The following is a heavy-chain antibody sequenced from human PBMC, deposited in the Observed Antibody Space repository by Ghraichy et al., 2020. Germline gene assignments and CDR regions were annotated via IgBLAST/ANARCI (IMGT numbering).Heavy chain of an antibody. V-gene: IGHV4-34*01. Sequence: SQTLSLTCAVYGGSFSGYYWSWIRQPPGKGLEWIGEINHSGSTNYNPSLKSRVTISVDTSKNQFSLKLSSVTAADTAVYYCARAGPTVTTRGNFDYWGQGTLVTVSS. CDR3: ARAGPTVTTRGNFDY. D-gene: IGHD4-17*01. CDR2: INHSGST. J-gene: IGHJ4*02. CDR1: GGSFSGYY.